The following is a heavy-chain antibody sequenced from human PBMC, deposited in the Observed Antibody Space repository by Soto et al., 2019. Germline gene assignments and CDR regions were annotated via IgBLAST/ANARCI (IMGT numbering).Heavy chain of an antibody. J-gene: IGHJ4*02. CDR3: ARDGNPNGWYPYVDY. D-gene: IGHD6-19*01. CDR1: GGTFSSYA. Sequence: QVQLVQSGAEVKKPGSSVKASCKASGGTFSSYAISWERQAPRQGLEWMGGIIPIFGTANYAQKFQGRVTITADESTSTAYMELSSLRSEDTAVYYCARDGNPNGWYPYVDYWGQGTLVTVSS. CDR2: IIPIFGTA. V-gene: IGHV1-69*01.